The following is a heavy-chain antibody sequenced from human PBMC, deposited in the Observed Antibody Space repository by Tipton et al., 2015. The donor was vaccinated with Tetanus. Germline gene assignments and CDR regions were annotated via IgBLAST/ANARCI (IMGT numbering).Heavy chain of an antibody. CDR3: ARFRGKEEHYYYYGMDV. D-gene: IGHD3-10*01. Sequence: SLRLSCAASGFTFSSYGMHWVRQAPGKGLEWVAVISYDGSNKYYADSVKGRFSISRDNSKNTLYLQMNSLRAEDTAVYYCARFRGKEEHYYYYGMDVWGQGTTVTVSS. V-gene: IGHV3-30*03. CDR2: ISYDGSNK. J-gene: IGHJ6*02. CDR1: GFTFSSYG.